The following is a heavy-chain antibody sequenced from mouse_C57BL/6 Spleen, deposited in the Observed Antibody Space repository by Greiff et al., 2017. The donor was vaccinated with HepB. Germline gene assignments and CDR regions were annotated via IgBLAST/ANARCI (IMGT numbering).Heavy chain of an antibody. CDR2: IYPGSGNT. CDR1: GYTFTSYW. V-gene: IGHV1-55*01. D-gene: IGHD2-12*01. CDR3: ARNPLRGAMDY. Sequence: QVQLQQPGAELVKPGASVKMSCKASGYTFTSYWITWVKQRPGQGLEWIARIYPGSGNTYYNEKFKGKATLTAEKSSSTAYMQLSSLTSEDSAVYFCARNPLRGAMDYWGQGTSVTVSS. J-gene: IGHJ4*01.